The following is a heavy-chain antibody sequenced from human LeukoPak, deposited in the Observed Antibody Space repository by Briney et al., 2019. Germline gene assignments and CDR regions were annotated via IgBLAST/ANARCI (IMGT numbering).Heavy chain of an antibody. CDR3: ARDLVTVTKGFDI. J-gene: IGHJ3*02. V-gene: IGHV4-59*11. CDR1: GDSFSSHY. CDR2: ISYREST. D-gene: IGHD4-17*01. Sequence: SETLSLTCTVSGDSFSSHYWTWIRQPPGKGLEWIGYISYRESTNYNPSLKSRVTISIDKSKNQFSLRLSSVTAADTAVYYCARDLVTVTKGFDIWGQGTMVSVSS.